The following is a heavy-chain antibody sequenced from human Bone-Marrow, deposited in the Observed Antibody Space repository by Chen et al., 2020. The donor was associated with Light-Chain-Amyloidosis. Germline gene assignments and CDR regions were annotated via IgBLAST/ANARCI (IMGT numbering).Heavy chain of an antibody. CDR1: GVSISSAGYY. CDR3: ARADASYYYYGMDV. J-gene: IGHJ6*02. CDR2: IFYSGST. V-gene: IGHV4-31*03. Sequence: QVQLQESGPGLVRPSQTLSLTCTVSGVSISSAGYYWSWIRQHPGKGLEWIGQIFYSGSTYANPSLKSRVAISVDTAKNHFSRKVSSVTAADTAVYYCARADASYYYYGMDVWGQGTTVTVSS.